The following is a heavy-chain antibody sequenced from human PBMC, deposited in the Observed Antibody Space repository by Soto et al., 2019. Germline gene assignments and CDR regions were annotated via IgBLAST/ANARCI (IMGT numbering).Heavy chain of an antibody. V-gene: IGHV3-21*06. D-gene: IGHD3-9*01. CDR1: GFIFRSYS. J-gene: IGHJ4*02. Sequence: PGGSLRLSCAAPGFIFRSYSLAWVRKAPGKGLEWLSYITRSSADIYYADSVRRRFTISRDNAQNSVHLHVNNLRAEDTAVYYCTRDIPRRSFDLWGQGT. CDR3: TRDIPRRSFDL. CDR2: ITRSSADI.